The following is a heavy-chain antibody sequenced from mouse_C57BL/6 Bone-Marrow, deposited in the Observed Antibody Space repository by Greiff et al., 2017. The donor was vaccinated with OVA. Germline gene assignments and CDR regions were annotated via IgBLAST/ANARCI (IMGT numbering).Heavy chain of an antibody. D-gene: IGHD1-1*01. CDR2: IYPRSGNT. CDR1: GYTFTSYG. V-gene: IGHV1-81*01. J-gene: IGHJ3*01. Sequence: VQLQQSVAELARPGASVKLSCKASGYTFTSYGISWVKQRTGQGLEWIGEIYPRSGNTYYNEKFKGKATLTADKSSSTAYMELRSLTSEDSAVYFCARSSSYSPAWFAYWGQGTLVTVSA. CDR3: ARSSSYSPAWFAY.